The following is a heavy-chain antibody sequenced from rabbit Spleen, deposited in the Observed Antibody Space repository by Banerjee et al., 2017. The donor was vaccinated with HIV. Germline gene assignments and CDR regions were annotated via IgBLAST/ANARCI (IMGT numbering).Heavy chain of an antibody. D-gene: IGHD4-2*01. V-gene: IGHV1S40*01. CDR1: GFSLSSSYY. J-gene: IGHJ4*01. CDR2: IYTGGSGST. CDR3: ASSAYAGDGYAFNF. Sequence: QSLEESGGGLVQPEGSLTLTCTASGFSLSSSYYMCWVRQAPGKGLEWIACIYTGGSGSTAYASWAKGRFTISKTSSTTVTLQLNSLTAADTATYFCASSAYAGDGYAFNFWGPGTLVTVS.